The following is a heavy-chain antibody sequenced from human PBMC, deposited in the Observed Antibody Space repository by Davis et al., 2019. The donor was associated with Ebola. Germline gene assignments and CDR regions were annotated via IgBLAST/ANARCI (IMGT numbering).Heavy chain of an antibody. CDR3: VSDIVATPGYSRRIRDY. J-gene: IGHJ4*02. V-gene: IGHV3-30-3*01. CDR1: GFTFSSYA. D-gene: IGHD5-12*01. Sequence: PGGSLRLSCAASGFTFSSYAMHWVRQAPGKGLEWVAVISYDGSNKYYADSVKGRFTISRDNSKNTLYLQMNSLRAEDTAVYYCVSDIVATPGYSRRIRDYWGQGTLVTVSS. CDR2: ISYDGSNK.